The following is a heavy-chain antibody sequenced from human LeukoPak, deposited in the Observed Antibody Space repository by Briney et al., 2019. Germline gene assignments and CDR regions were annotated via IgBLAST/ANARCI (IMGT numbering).Heavy chain of an antibody. Sequence: PGGSLRLSCAASGFTFSSYGMHWVRQAPGKGREWVAVISYDGSNKYYADSVKGRFTISRDNSKNTLYLQMNSLRAEDTAVYSCTKDQQDYYGPGAGGFDIWGQGTMVTVSS. V-gene: IGHV3-30*18. J-gene: IGHJ3*02. CDR2: ISYDGSNK. CDR3: TKDQQDYYGPGAGGFDI. D-gene: IGHD3-10*01. CDR1: GFTFSSYG.